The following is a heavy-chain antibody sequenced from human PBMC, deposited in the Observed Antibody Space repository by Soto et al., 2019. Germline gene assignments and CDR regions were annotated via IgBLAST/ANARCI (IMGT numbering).Heavy chain of an antibody. D-gene: IGHD3-22*01. Sequence: EVQLVQSGAEVKKPGESLRISCKGSGYSFTSYWISWVRQMPGKGLEWMGRIDPSDSYTNYSPSFQGHVTISADKSISTAYLQWSSLKASDTAMYYCARHAYYDSSGYRLGDYWGQGTLVTVSS. V-gene: IGHV5-10-1*01. J-gene: IGHJ4*02. CDR2: IDPSDSYT. CDR3: ARHAYYDSSGYRLGDY. CDR1: GYSFTSYW.